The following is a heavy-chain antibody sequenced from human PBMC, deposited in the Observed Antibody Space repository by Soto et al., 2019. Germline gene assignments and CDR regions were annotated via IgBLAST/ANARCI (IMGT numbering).Heavy chain of an antibody. CDR3: NSVQRDSSGWITR. D-gene: IGHD6-19*01. J-gene: IGHJ4*02. Sequence: GGSLRLSCAASGFTFTNAWMSWVRQAPGKGLEWVGRIKSKADGGTTDDAPSVRGRFTVSRDDSKDTLYLQMSGLKTEDTAVYYCNSVQRDSSGWITRWGQGTLVTVSS. V-gene: IGHV3-15*01. CDR1: GFTFTNAW. CDR2: IKSKADGGTT.